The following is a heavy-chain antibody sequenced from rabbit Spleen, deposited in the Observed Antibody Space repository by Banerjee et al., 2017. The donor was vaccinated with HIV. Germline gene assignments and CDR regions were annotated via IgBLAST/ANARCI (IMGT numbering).Heavy chain of an antibody. CDR2: IDTNDGDT. V-gene: IGHV1S45*01. J-gene: IGHJ2*01. CDR1: GFSFSDRDV. D-gene: IGHD1-1*01. CDR3: ARNYVNAFAP. Sequence: QEQLVETGGGLVQPGGSLTLTCKASGFSFSDRDVMCWVRQAPGKGLQWIACIDTNDGDTDYATWPKGRFTISKTSSTTVTLQMTSLTAADTATYFCARNYVNAFAPWGPGTLVHVS.